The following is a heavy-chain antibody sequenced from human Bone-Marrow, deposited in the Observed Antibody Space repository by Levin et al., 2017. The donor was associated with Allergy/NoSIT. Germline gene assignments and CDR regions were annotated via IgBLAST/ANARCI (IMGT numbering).Heavy chain of an antibody. CDR1: GFTFSSYS. Sequence: TGGSLRLSCAASGFTFSSYSMNWVRQAPGKGLEWVSSISSSSSYIYYADSVKGRFTISRDNAKNSLYLQMNSLRAEDTAVYYCARDSTGTTLGNDAFDIWGQGTMVTVSS. J-gene: IGHJ3*02. D-gene: IGHD1-1*01. V-gene: IGHV3-21*01. CDR2: ISSSSSYI. CDR3: ARDSTGTTLGNDAFDI.